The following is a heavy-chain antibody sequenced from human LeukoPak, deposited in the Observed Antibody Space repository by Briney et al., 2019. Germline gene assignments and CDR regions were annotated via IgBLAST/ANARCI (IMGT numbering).Heavy chain of an antibody. CDR1: GGSISSSSYY. Sequence: SETLSLTCTVSGGSISSSSYYWGWIRQPPGKGLEWIGSIYYSGSTYYNPSLKSRVTISVDTSKNQFSLKLSSVTAADTAVYYCARGPSSVATRQDYWGQGTLVTVSS. J-gene: IGHJ4*02. CDR3: ARGPSSVATRQDY. V-gene: IGHV4-39*07. CDR2: IYYSGST. D-gene: IGHD6-6*01.